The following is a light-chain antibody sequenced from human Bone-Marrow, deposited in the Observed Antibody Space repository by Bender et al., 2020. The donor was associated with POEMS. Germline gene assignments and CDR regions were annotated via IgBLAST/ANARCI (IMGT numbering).Light chain of an antibody. J-gene: IGLJ1*01. CDR1: SSNIGSNT. CDR3: CSYGGGPTYL. CDR2: SNN. Sequence: GQWVTIPCSGSSSNIGSNTVNWYQQLPGTAPKLLIYSNNQRPSGVPDRFSGSKSGTSASLAISGLRSEDEADYYCCSYGGGPTYLFATGTKVTVL. V-gene: IGLV1-44*01.